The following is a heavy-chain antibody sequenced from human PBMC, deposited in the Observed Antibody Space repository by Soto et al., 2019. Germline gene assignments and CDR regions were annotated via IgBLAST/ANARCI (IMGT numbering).Heavy chain of an antibody. Sequence: QVQLVESGGGVVQPGRSLRLSCAASGFTFTTYGMHWVRQAPGKGLEWVAVIWYDGRNKYYADSVKGRFTISRDNSKNTLDLQMNRLRAEDTAVYYCAGARRQQLDRYYYGMDVWGQGTTVTVSS. CDR2: IWYDGRNK. J-gene: IGHJ6*02. CDR1: GFTFTTYG. CDR3: AGARRQQLDRYYYGMDV. D-gene: IGHD6-13*01. V-gene: IGHV3-33*01.